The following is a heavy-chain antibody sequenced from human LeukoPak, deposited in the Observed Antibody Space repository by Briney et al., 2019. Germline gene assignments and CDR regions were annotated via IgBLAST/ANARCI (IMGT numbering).Heavy chain of an antibody. CDR2: ISYSGWS. D-gene: IGHD2-2*01. J-gene: IGHJ6*03. CDR3: ARQNCTLTSCYDYYHYHMDV. CDR1: GGSISSSDYY. Sequence: KSSETLSLTCSVSGGSISSSDYYWGWIRQSPGKGLDWIGSISYSGWSYSDPSLKSRATISVDTSKNQFSLKLTSVTAADTAVYYCARQNCTLTSCYDYYHYHMDVWGKGTAVTISS. V-gene: IGHV4-39*01.